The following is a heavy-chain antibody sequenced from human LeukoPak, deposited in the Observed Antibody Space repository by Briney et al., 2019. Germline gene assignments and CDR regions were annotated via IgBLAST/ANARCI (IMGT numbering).Heavy chain of an antibody. CDR3: ARNRYYYDFSEYYVDY. J-gene: IGHJ4*02. V-gene: IGHV5-10-1*01. CDR2: IDPSDSYT. Sequence: SLPISCQGSGYIFPSYWISWVRQMPGKGLEWMGSIDPSDSYTTCSPSFQGHVTISTDKSISTAYLQWSSLRASDTAMYYCARNRYYYDFSEYYVDYWGQGTLVTVS. CDR1: GYIFPSYW. D-gene: IGHD3-22*01.